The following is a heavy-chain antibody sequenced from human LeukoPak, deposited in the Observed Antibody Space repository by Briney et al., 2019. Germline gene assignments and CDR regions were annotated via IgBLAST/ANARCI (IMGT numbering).Heavy chain of an antibody. V-gene: IGHV3-21*01. Sequence: PGGSLRLSCAASGFTFSSYSMNWVRQAPGKGLEWVSSISSSSSYIYYADSVKGRFTISRDNAKNSLYLQMNSLRAEDRAVYYCARDWAVAGKGYYFDYWGQGTLVTVSS. J-gene: IGHJ4*02. D-gene: IGHD6-19*01. CDR2: ISSSSSYI. CDR3: ARDWAVAGKGYYFDY. CDR1: GFTFSSYS.